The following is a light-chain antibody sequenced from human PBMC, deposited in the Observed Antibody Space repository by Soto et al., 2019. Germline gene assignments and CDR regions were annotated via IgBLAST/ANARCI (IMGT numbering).Light chain of an antibody. CDR1: SSDVGGYNF. CDR3: CSYASSTIYV. Sequence: QSVLTQPASLSGSPGQSITISCTGTSSDVGGYNFVSWYQQLPGNAPKLLIYDVTIRPSGVSDRFSGSKSGTTASLTISGLQAEDEADYYCCSYASSTIYVFGPGTKVTVL. J-gene: IGLJ1*01. V-gene: IGLV2-14*03. CDR2: DVT.